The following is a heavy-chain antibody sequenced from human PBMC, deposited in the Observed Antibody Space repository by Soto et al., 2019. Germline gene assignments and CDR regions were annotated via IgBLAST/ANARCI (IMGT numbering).Heavy chain of an antibody. J-gene: IGHJ4*02. CDR2: ISYDGSNK. Sequence: QVQLVESGGGVVQPGRSLRLSCAASGFTFSSYGMHWVRQAPGKGLEWVAVISYDGSNKYYADSVKGRFTISRDNSKNTLYLQMNSLRAEDTAVYYCAKSRSASDIVVLPATFFDYWGQGTLVTVSS. D-gene: IGHD2-2*01. CDR1: GFTFSSYG. CDR3: AKSRSASDIVVLPATFFDY. V-gene: IGHV3-30*18.